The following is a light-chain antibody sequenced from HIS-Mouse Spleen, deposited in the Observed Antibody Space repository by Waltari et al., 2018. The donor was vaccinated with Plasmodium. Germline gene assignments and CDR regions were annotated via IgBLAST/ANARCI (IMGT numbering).Light chain of an antibody. V-gene: IGLV2-14*01. CDR2: EFI. CDR1: SSDVGGYNY. J-gene: IGLJ1*01. CDR3: SSYTSSSTLDV. Sequence: QSALTQPASVSGSPGQSITISCTGTSSDVGGYNYVSWYQQHQGKAPKLMIYEFINRPAGVSNRFSGSKSGNTASLTISGLQADDEAEYYCSSYTSSSTLDVFGTGTKVTVL.